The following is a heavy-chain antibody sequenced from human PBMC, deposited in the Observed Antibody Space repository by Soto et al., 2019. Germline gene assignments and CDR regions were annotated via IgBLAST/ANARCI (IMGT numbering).Heavy chain of an antibody. J-gene: IGHJ4*02. CDR2: VYHSGTT. D-gene: IGHD3-10*01. CDR3: AVRGDGDFDY. CDR1: GASIGTNNW. V-gene: IGHV4-4*02. Sequence: QVQLQESGPGLVEPSGTLSLTCAVSGASIGTNNWWSWVRQPPGKGLEWIGEVYHSGTTNCNPSLKSRVTISIDNSKTQFSLRLTSMTAADTAVYYCAVRGDGDFDYWSQGTLVTVSS.